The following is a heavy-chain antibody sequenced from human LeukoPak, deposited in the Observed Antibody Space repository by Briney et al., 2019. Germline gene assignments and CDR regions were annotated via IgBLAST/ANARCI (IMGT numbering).Heavy chain of an antibody. D-gene: IGHD6-19*01. J-gene: IGHJ4*02. CDR3: AKDKKWLVRQYYFDY. CDR1: GFTFSSYA. CDR2: ISGSGGST. Sequence: PGGSLRLSCAASGFTFSSYAMSWVRQAPGKGLEWVSAISGSGGSTYYADSVKGRFTISRDNSKNTLYLQMNSLRAEDTAVYYCAKDKKWLVRQYYFDYWGRGTLVTVSS. V-gene: IGHV3-23*01.